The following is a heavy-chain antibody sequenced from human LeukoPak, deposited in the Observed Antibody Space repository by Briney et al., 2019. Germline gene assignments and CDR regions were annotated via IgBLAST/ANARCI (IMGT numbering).Heavy chain of an antibody. J-gene: IGHJ4*02. Sequence: GGSLRLSCTASGFTFRDCSMSWVRQAPGKGLEWVGFIRSKASGGTTEYAASVKGRFTISRDDSKSIVYLQMNSLKAEDTAVYYCARDPVGITPIDYWGQGTLVTVSS. V-gene: IGHV3-49*04. CDR3: ARDPVGITPIDY. CDR2: IRSKASGGTT. CDR1: GFTFRDCS. D-gene: IGHD1-26*01.